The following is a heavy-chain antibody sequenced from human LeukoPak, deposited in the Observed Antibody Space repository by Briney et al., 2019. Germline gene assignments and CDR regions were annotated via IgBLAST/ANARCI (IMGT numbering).Heavy chain of an antibody. CDR2: MKDDGNEI. CDR3: ARNPATHDY. CDR1: GLTFKNYS. V-gene: IGHV3-7*01. D-gene: IGHD1-26*01. Sequence: PGGSLTLSCTVSGLTFKNYSMTWVRQAPGEGLEWVASMKDDGNEIQYVGSVKGRFPITRDNHKYSQYPPMNTLRAEETTVYYGARNPATHDYWGQGTLVTVSS. J-gene: IGHJ4*02.